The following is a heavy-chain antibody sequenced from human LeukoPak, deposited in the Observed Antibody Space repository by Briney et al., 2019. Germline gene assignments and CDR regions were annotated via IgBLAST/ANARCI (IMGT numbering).Heavy chain of an antibody. CDR1: GFTVSSTY. Sequence: GGSLRLSCAASGFTVSSTYMSWVRQAPGKGLEWVSVIYSGGSPYYADSVKGGFTISRDSSKNTVYLQMNSLRAEDTAVYHCARGGPFTGPTSTPRASDYWGQGILVTVSS. J-gene: IGHJ4*02. CDR2: IYSGGSP. D-gene: IGHD1-7*01. CDR3: ARGGPFTGPTSTPRASDY. V-gene: IGHV3-66*01.